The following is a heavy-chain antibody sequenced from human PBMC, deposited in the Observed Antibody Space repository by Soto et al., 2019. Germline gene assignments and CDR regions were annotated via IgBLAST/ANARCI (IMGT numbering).Heavy chain of an antibody. V-gene: IGHV4-30-2*01. Sequence: QLQLQESGSGLVKPSQTLSLTCAVSGGSISSDGYSWRWIRQPPGAGLEWIGYRFHSGSTYYNPSLKSRVTISIDRSKNQWSLELTSVSAADTAVYYCAGDHPRANAFDIWGQGTMVTVSS. J-gene: IGHJ3*02. CDR3: AGDHPRANAFDI. CDR1: GGSISSDGYS. CDR2: RFHSGST.